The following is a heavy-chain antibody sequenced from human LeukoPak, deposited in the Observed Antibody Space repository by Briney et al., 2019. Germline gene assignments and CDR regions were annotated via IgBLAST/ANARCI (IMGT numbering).Heavy chain of an antibody. V-gene: IGHV4-39*07. Sequence: SETLSLTCTVSGGSISSSSYYWGWIRQPPGKGLEWIGSIYYSGSTYYNPSLKSRVTISVDTSKNQFSLKLSSVTAADTAVYYCARVLFQGNNWSPYSYYYMDVWGKGTTVTVSS. CDR1: GGSISSSSYY. J-gene: IGHJ6*03. D-gene: IGHD1-1*01. CDR3: ARVLFQGNNWSPYSYYYMDV. CDR2: IYYSGST.